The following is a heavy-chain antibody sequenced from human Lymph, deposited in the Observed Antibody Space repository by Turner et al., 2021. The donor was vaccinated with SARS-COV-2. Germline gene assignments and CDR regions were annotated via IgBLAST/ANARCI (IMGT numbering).Heavy chain of an antibody. Sequence: VQLVESGGGVVQPGRSLRLPCAASGVTFSSYAMHWVRQAPGKGLEWVAVTTYDGSNKYYADSVKGRFTISRDNSKNTLYLQMNSLRAEDTAVYYCARDTGGQVDVWGQGTTVTVSS. D-gene: IGHD2-8*02. V-gene: IGHV3-30-3*01. CDR3: ARDTGGQVDV. CDR1: GVTFSSYA. J-gene: IGHJ6*02. CDR2: TTYDGSNK.